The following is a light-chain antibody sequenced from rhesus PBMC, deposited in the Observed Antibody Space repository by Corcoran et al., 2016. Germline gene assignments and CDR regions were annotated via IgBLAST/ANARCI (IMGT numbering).Light chain of an antibody. CDR1: QSVGSY. CDR2: GAS. Sequence: ETVVTQSPATLSLSPGERATLSCRASQSVGSYLAWYQQKPGQAPRLLIYGASSRATGIPDRFRGSGSGTDLTLTISSLEPEDVGVYYCQQSSNLWTFGQGTKVEIK. CDR3: QQSSNLWT. J-gene: IGKJ1*01. V-gene: IGKV3-24*04.